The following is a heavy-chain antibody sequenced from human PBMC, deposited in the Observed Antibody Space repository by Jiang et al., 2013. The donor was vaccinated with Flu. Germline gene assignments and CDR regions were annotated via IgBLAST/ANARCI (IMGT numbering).Heavy chain of an antibody. CDR3: ARVKDDYGNFANWFDP. CDR2: MNPSFGTT. Sequence: VQSGSELKEPGSSVKVSCKASGDTFANYGITWVRQAPGQGLEWVGGMNPSFGTTYYAQRLQGRVMITADKSTSTVYMELSSLRSDDTAIYYCARVKDDYGNFANWFDPWGQGTLVT. V-gene: IGHV1-69*06. CDR1: GDTFANYG. J-gene: IGHJ5*02. D-gene: IGHD4-17*01.